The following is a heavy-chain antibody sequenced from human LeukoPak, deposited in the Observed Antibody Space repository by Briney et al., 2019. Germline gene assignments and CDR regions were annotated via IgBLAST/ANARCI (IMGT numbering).Heavy chain of an antibody. V-gene: IGHV3-48*02. J-gene: IGHJ6*03. CDR2: ISSSSSTI. D-gene: IGHD2-8*02. Sequence: GGSLRLSCAASGFTFSSYSMNWVRQAPGKGLEWVSYISSSSSTIYYADSVKGRFTISRDNAKNSLYLQMNSLRDEDTAVYYCARASTGGVWGGYYYYMDVWGEGTTVTVSS. CDR3: ARASTGGVWGGYYYYMDV. CDR1: GFTFSSYS.